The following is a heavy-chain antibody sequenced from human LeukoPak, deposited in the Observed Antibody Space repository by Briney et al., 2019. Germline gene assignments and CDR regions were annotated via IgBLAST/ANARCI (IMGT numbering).Heavy chain of an antibody. CDR2: IYYSGDT. Sequence: PSETLSLTCTVSGDSISSYYWTWIRQPPGRGLEWIAYIYYSGDTNYNPSLKSRVTISIDASKNQLSLKLTSVTAADTAVYYCARQRKYFDYWGQGILVTVSS. J-gene: IGHJ4*02. V-gene: IGHV4-59*01. D-gene: IGHD1-1*01. CDR3: ARQRKYFDY. CDR1: GDSISSYY.